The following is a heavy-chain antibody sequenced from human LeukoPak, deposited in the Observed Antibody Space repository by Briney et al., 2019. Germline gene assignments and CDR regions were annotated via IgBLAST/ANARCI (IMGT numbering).Heavy chain of an antibody. CDR1: GGSFSGYY. CDR2: INHSGST. Sequence: SETPSLTCAVYGGSFSGYYWSWIRQPPGKGLEWIGEINHSGSTNYNPSLKSRVTISVDTSKNQFSLKLSSVTAADTAVYYCARRSSSGWYRRPFDYWGQGTLVTVSS. CDR3: ARRSSSGWYRRPFDY. V-gene: IGHV4-34*01. D-gene: IGHD6-19*01. J-gene: IGHJ4*02.